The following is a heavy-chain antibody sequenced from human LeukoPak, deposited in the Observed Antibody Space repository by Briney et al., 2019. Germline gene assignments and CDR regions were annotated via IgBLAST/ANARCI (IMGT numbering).Heavy chain of an antibody. J-gene: IGHJ4*02. V-gene: IGHV1-2*06. CDR1: GYTFTGYY. D-gene: IGHD4/OR15-4a*01. CDR3: ARGYDYGDPTDY. CDR2: INPNSGGT. Sequence: GASVKVSCKASGYTFTGYYMHWVRQAPGQGLEWMGRINPNSGGTNYAQKFQGRVTKTRDTSTSTAYMELSRLRSDDTAVYYCARGYDYGDPTDYWGQGTLVTVSS.